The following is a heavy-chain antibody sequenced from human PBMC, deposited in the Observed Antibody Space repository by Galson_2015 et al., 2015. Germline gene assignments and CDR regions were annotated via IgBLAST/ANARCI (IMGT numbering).Heavy chain of an antibody. CDR2: INRNGDST. CDR3: ARARQANWYSDF. J-gene: IGHJ2*01. D-gene: IGHD5-12*01. V-gene: IGHV1-46*01. CDR1: GYMFTSYY. Sequence: SVKVSCKASGYMFTSYYIHWVRQAPGQGLEWMGMINRNGDSTTYAQKFQGRVTMTRDTSTSTVCMELSSLRSDDTAVYYCARARQANWYSDFWGRGTLVTVSS.